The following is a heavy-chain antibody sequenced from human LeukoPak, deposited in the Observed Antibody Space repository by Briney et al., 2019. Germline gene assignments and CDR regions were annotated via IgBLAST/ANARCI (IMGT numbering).Heavy chain of an antibody. CDR1: GYTFTGYY. J-gene: IGHJ5*02. V-gene: IGHV1-2*06. Sequence: GASVKVSCKASGYTFTGYYMHWVRQAPGQGLEWMGRINPNSGGTNYAQKFQGRVTMTRDTSISAAYMELSRLRSDDTAVYYCARANYDILTGYLEGNWFDPWGQGTLVTVSS. D-gene: IGHD3-9*01. CDR2: INPNSGGT. CDR3: ARANYDILTGYLEGNWFDP.